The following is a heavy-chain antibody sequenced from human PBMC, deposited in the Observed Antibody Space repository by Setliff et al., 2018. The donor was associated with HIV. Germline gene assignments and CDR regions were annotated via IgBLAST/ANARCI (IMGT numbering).Heavy chain of an antibody. J-gene: IGHJ6*04. CDR2: MNPNTGVA. CDR3: ASGTGVGGVIITGGLDV. D-gene: IGHD3-10*01. V-gene: IGHV1-8*01. Sequence: ASVKVSCKASGHTFSNSDIHWVRRATGQGLEWMGWMNPNTGVAGYALKFQGRVTMTRDTSISTAYMELSSLTSEGTAVYWCASGTGVGGVIITGGLDVWGKGTTVTVSS. CDR1: GHTFSNSD.